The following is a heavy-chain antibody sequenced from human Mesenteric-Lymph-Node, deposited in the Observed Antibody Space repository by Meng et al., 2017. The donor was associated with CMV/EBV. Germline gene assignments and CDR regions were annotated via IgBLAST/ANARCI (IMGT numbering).Heavy chain of an antibody. J-gene: IGHJ4*02. D-gene: IGHD3-22*01. CDR1: GFTFSSYA. Sequence: GESLKISCAASGFTFSSYAMSWVRQAPGKGLEWVSAISGSGGSTYYADSVKGRFTISRDNSKNTLYLQMNSLRVEDTAVYYCAKGDFDYYDSSCYFDYWGQGTLVTVSS. CDR2: ISGSGGST. V-gene: IGHV3-23*01. CDR3: AKGDFDYYDSSCYFDY.